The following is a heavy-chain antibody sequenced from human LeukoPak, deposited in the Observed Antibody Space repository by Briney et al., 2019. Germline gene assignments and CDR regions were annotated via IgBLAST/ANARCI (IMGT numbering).Heavy chain of an antibody. CDR3: ARPSRLGELSPFDY. CDR1: GGSISSYY. CDR2: IYYSGST. J-gene: IGHJ4*02. Sequence: SETLPLTCTVSGGSISSYYWSWIRQPPGKGLEWIGYIYYSGSTNYNPSLKSRVTISVDTSKNQFSLKLSSVTAADTAVYYCARPSRLGELSPFDYWGQGTLVSVSS. D-gene: IGHD3-16*02. V-gene: IGHV4-59*08.